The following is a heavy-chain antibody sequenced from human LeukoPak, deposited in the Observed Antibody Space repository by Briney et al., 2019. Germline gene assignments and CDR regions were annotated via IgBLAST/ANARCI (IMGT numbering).Heavy chain of an antibody. V-gene: IGHV3-7*01. CDR3: AKDLLGATSDY. J-gene: IGHJ4*02. D-gene: IGHD1-26*01. CDR1: GFTFSSYW. Sequence: GGSLRLSCAASGFTFSSYWMSWVRQAPGKGLEWVANIKQDANEKYYVDSVKGRFTISRDNAKNSLYLQMNSLRAEDTAVYYCAKDLLGATSDYWGQGTLVTVSS. CDR2: IKQDANEK.